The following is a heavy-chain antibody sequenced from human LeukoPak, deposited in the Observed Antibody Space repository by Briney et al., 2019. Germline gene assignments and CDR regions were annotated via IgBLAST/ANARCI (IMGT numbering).Heavy chain of an antibody. CDR1: GGSFSGYY. D-gene: IGHD3-10*01. J-gene: IGHJ4*02. CDR3: ARGPPSITMVRGVSIFDY. V-gene: IGHV4-34*01. Sequence: SETLSLTCAVYGGSFSGYYWSWIRQPPGKGLEWIGEINHSGSTNYNPSLKSRVTISVDTSKNQFSLKLSSVTAADTAVYYCARGPPSITMVRGVSIFDYWGQGTLVTVSS. CDR2: INHSGST.